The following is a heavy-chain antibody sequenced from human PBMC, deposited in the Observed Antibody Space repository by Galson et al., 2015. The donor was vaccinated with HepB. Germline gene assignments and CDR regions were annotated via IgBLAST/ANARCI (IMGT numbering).Heavy chain of an antibody. J-gene: IGHJ4*02. D-gene: IGHD1-7*01. CDR2: IKQDGSGK. Sequence: SLRLSCAASGFTFSTYWMGWVRQAPGKGLEWVANIKQDGSGKYYVDSVKGRFTISRDNAKNSLYLQMNSLKAVDAAVYYCARVLYDWNFAPVDYWGQGTLVTVSS. V-gene: IGHV3-7*01. CDR1: GFTFSTYW. CDR3: ARVLYDWNFAPVDY.